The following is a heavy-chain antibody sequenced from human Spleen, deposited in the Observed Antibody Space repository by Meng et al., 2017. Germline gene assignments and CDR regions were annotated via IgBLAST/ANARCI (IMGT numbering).Heavy chain of an antibody. Sequence: VLVQQWGAGLLKPSATLSLPCAVYGGSFSGYYWSWIRQPPGKGLEWIGEINHSGSTNYNPSLESRATISVDTSQNNLSLKLSSVTAADSAVYYCARGPTTMAHDFDYWGQGTLVTASS. CDR3: ARGPTTMAHDFDY. CDR2: INHSGST. D-gene: IGHD4-11*01. CDR1: GGSFSGYY. J-gene: IGHJ4*02. V-gene: IGHV4-34*01.